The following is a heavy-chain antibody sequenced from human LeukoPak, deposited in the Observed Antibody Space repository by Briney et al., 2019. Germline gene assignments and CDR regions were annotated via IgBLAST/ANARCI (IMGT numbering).Heavy chain of an antibody. CDR1: GLRFSNSD. CDR3: AREFDGSASGAGY. V-gene: IGHV3-35*01. J-gene: IGHJ4*02. CDR2: VFWNGSRT. Sequence: GGSLRLSCTASGLRFSNSDMNWVHQAPGKGLQCVSGVFWNGSRTHYADSVKGRFTVSRDNAKRSLYLQMNSLRANDTAVYYCAREFDGSASGAGYWGQGTLVTVSS. D-gene: IGHD1-26*01.